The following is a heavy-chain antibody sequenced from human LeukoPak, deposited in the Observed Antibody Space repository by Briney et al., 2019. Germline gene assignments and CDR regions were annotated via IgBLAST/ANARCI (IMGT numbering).Heavy chain of an antibody. V-gene: IGHV3-33*08. Sequence: PGGSLRLSCAASGFTFTSYWMSWVRQAPGKGLEWVAVIWYDGSNKYYADSVKGRFTISRDNSKNTLYLQMNSLKTEDTAVYFCTTDPVQYYDFWSESFEGGQGILVTVSS. D-gene: IGHD3-3*01. CDR3: TTDPVQYYDFWSESFE. CDR2: IWYDGSNK. J-gene: IGHJ4*02. CDR1: GFTFTSYW.